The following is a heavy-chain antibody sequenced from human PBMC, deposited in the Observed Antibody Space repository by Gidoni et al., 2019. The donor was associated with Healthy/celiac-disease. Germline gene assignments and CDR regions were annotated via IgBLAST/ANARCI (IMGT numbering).Heavy chain of an antibody. CDR3: ARAYCSGGSCYLYFDY. CDR1: GFTFSSSS. CDR2: ISSSSSYI. Sequence: EVQLVESGGGLVKPGGSLRLSCAASGFTFSSSSMNWVRQAPGKGMEWVSSISSSSSYIYYEDSVKGRFTIYRDNAKNSLYLQMNSLRAEDTAVYYCARAYCSGGSCYLYFDYWGQGTLVTVSS. D-gene: IGHD2-15*01. J-gene: IGHJ4*02. V-gene: IGHV3-21*01.